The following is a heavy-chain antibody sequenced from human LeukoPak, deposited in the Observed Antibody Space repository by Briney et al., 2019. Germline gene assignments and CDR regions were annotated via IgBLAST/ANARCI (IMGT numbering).Heavy chain of an antibody. CDR1: GDSISSGDYY. J-gene: IGHJ5*02. Sequence: SETLSLTCTVSGDSISSGDYYWSWIRQPAGKGLEWIGRISSSGSTNYNPSLKSRVTISVDTSKNQFSLKLSSVTAADTAVYYCARVRGSAARRKNWFDPWGQGTLVTVSS. CDR3: ARVRGSAARRKNWFDP. V-gene: IGHV4-61*02. D-gene: IGHD6-6*01. CDR2: ISSSGST.